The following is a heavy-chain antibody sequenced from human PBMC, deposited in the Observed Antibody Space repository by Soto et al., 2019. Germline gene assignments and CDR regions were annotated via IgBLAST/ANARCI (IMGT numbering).Heavy chain of an antibody. D-gene: IGHD3-3*01. J-gene: IGHJ6*02. CDR3: ARVVRFRLRFPDYYGMDV. Sequence: PSETLCLACAVYCGSFIGYYWSWILQPPGKGLEWIVEINHSGSTNYNPSLKSRVTISVDTSKNQFSLKLSSVTAADTAVYYCARVVRFRLRFPDYYGMDVWGQGTTVTVSS. V-gene: IGHV4-34*01. CDR1: CGSFIGYY. CDR2: INHSGST.